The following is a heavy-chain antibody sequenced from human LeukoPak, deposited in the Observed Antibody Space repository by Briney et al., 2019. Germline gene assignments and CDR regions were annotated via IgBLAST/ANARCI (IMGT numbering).Heavy chain of an antibody. CDR3: ARGAGAVSGTKTYYYYYYGMDV. CDR2: ISYDGTNK. Sequence: QPGGSLRLSCAASGFTFSSYAMHWVRQAPGKGREWVAVISYDGTNKYYADSVKGRFTISRDNSKNTLYLQMNSLRAEDTAVYYCARGAGAVSGTKTYYYYYYGMDVWGKGTTVTVSS. V-gene: IGHV3-30*04. D-gene: IGHD6-19*01. CDR1: GFTFSSYA. J-gene: IGHJ6*04.